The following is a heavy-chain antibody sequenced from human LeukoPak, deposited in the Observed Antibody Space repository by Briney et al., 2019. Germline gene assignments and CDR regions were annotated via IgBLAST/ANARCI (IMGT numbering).Heavy chain of an antibody. CDR1: GYIFSDYY. D-gene: IGHD6-13*01. Sequence: ASVKVSCKASGYIFSDYYMHWVRQAPRQGLEWLGWINPKSGAADYAQQFRGRVTMTRDTSINTDYMEMKRVTSDDTAVYYCARGAEAETSPLDFWGQGTLVIVS. V-gene: IGHV1-2*02. CDR3: ARGAEAETSPLDF. CDR2: INPKSGAA. J-gene: IGHJ4*02.